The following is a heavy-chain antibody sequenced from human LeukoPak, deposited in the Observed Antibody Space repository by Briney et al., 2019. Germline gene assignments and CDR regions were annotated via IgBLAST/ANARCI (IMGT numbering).Heavy chain of an antibody. V-gene: IGHV4-59*01. CDR1: GGSISSYY. CDR2: IYYSGST. J-gene: IGHJ5*02. Sequence: SETLSLTCTVSGGSISSYYWSWIRQPPGKGLEWIGYIYYSGSTNYNPSLKSRVTISVDTSKNQFSLKLSSVTAADTAVYYCARDLFLSGASSRFQSWGQGTLVTVSS. CDR3: ARDLFLSGASSRFQS. D-gene: IGHD3-3*01.